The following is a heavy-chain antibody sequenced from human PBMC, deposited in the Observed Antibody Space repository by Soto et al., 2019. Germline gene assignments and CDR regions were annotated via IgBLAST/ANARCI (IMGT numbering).Heavy chain of an antibody. J-gene: IGHJ6*02. CDR2: ISAYNGKT. Sequence: QVQLVQSGGEVKKPGASVKLSCTASGYTFTSYGISWVRQAPGQGLEWMGWISAYNGKTNYAQNVQGRVTMTTDTDTRTGYLDLRSLRSDDTAVYYCARGGDVNYSHGMDVWGQGTTVTVSS. CDR3: ARGGDVNYSHGMDV. D-gene: IGHD5-12*01. V-gene: IGHV1-18*01. CDR1: GYTFTSYG.